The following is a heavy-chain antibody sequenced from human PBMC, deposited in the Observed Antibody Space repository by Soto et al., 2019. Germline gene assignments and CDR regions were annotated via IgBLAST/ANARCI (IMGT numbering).Heavy chain of an antibody. D-gene: IGHD5-12*01. J-gene: IGHJ6*02. CDR2: IYYSGST. Sequence: QVQLQESGPGLVKPSQTLSLTCTVSGGSISSGGYYWSWIRQHPGKGLEWIGYIYYSGSTYYNPSLTSRVTISVDTSKNQFSLKLSSVTAADTAVYYCARGSLGGSGYSGGGMDVWGQGTTVTVSS. CDR3: ARGSLGGSGYSGGGMDV. CDR1: GGSISSGGYY. V-gene: IGHV4-31*03.